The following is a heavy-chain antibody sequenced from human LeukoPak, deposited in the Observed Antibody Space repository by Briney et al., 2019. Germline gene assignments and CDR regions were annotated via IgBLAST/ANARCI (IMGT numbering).Heavy chain of an antibody. J-gene: IGHJ4*02. CDR3: ARALEDGIAVAGLFDY. CDR2: ISSSSSYI. D-gene: IGHD6-19*01. Sequence: GGSLRLSCAASGFTFSSYSMNWVRQAPGKGLEWVSSISSSSSYIYYADSVKGRFTISRDNSKNTLYLQMNSLRAEDTAEYYCARALEDGIAVAGLFDYWGQGTLVTVSS. V-gene: IGHV3-21*01. CDR1: GFTFSSYS.